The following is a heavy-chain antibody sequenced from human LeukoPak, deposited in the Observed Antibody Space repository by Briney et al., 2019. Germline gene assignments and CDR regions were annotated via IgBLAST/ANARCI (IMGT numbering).Heavy chain of an antibody. D-gene: IGHD5-24*01. Sequence: WGSLILSCAASGHTLRSYAIDTVRQAPGKGLEWVAVISYDGSNKYYADSVKGRFTISRDNSKNTLYLQMNSLRAEDTAVYYCARDGGDGLQFGSLDYWGQGTLVTVSS. J-gene: IGHJ4*02. V-gene: IGHV3-30-3*01. CDR2: ISYDGSNK. CDR3: ARDGGDGLQFGSLDY. CDR1: GHTLRSYA.